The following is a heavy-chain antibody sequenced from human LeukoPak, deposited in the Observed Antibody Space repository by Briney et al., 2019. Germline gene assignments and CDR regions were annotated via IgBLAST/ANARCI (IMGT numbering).Heavy chain of an antibody. Sequence: PGGSLRLSCAASGFTFSSNWMHWVRQAPGKGLEWVAVISYDGSNKYYADSVKGRFTISRDNSKNTLYLQMNSLRAEDTAVYYCARDRGFLEWTSLFDYWGQGTLVTVSS. CDR1: GFTFSSNW. CDR2: ISYDGSNK. J-gene: IGHJ4*02. CDR3: ARDRGFLEWTSLFDY. V-gene: IGHV3-30-3*01. D-gene: IGHD3-3*01.